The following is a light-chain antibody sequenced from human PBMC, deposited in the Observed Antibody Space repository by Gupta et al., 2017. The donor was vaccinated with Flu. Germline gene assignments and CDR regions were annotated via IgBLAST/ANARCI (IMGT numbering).Light chain of an antibody. V-gene: IGKV3-11*01. CDR1: QSVSSF. CDR3: QQRSNWPWT. CDR2: DAS. Sequence: PATLSLSPGERATLSCRASQSVSSFLAWYQQKPGQAPRLLIYDASNRATGIPARFSGSGSGTEFTLTISSLEPEDFAVYYCQQRSNWPWTFGQGTKLDIK. J-gene: IGKJ2*01.